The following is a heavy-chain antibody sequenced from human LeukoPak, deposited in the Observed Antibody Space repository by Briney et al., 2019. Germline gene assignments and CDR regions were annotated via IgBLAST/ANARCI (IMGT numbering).Heavy chain of an antibody. CDR1: GGSISSSSYY. CDR2: IYYSGST. CDR3: ARGLIGGRDISGYFDY. Sequence: PSGTLSLTCTVSGGSISSSSYYWSWIRQPPGKGLEWIGSIYYSGSTYYNPSLKSRVTISVDTSKNQFSLKLSSVTAADTAVYYCARGLIGGRDISGYFDYWGQGTLVTVSS. J-gene: IGHJ4*02. V-gene: IGHV4-39*07. D-gene: IGHD3-10*01.